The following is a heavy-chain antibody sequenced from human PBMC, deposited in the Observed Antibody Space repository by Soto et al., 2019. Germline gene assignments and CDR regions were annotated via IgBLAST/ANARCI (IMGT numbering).Heavy chain of an antibody. CDR1: GFTFSTCA. V-gene: IGHV3-23*01. J-gene: IGHJ4*02. CDR2: ISGSGDTT. D-gene: IGHD2-15*01. CDR3: AKGHPGGSCYSGLDC. Sequence: EVQLLESGGGFVQPGGSLRLSCAASGFTFSTCAMTWVRQAPGKGLEWVLCISGSGDTTYYANSVKGRFTISRDTSKNTVHLQMNSLRADDTAVYYCAKGHPGGSCYSGLDCWGQGTLVTVSS.